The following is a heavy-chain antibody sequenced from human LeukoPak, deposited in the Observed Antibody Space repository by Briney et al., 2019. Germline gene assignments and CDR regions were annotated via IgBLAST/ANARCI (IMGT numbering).Heavy chain of an antibody. J-gene: IGHJ2*01. Sequence: SETLSLTCTVSGGSISSYYWSWIRQPAGKGLEWIGRIYASGSTNYNPSLKSRVTMSVDTSKNQFSLKLSSVTAADTAVYYCARDGSQWLVRWGRDWYFDLWGRGTLVTVSS. D-gene: IGHD6-19*01. CDR1: GGSISSYY. V-gene: IGHV4-4*07. CDR2: IYASGST. CDR3: ARDGSQWLVRWGRDWYFDL.